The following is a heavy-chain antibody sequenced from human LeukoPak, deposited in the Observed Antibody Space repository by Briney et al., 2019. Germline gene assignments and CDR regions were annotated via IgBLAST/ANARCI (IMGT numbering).Heavy chain of an antibody. V-gene: IGHV3-23*01. CDR2: IGSGGYT. Sequence: GSSLRLSCIAPGFTLSNYDMIWVRQTPGKGLEYVSSIGSGGYTFYAGSVKGRFSISRDISQNTVYLQMNSLRAEDTAMYFCAKKLPGASYYFDFWGQGTLVTVSS. J-gene: IGHJ4*02. CDR1: GFTLSNYD. CDR3: AKKLPGASYYFDF. D-gene: IGHD7-27*01.